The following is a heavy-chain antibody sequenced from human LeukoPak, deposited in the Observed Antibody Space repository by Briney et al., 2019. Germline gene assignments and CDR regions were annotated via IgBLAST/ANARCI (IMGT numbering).Heavy chain of an antibody. CDR2: IRYDGSSK. Sequence: PGGSLRLSCAASGFTFNSYGIHWVRQAPGKGLEWVAFIRYDGSSKYYVDSVKGRFTISRDNSKNTLYLEMSRLRAEDTAVYYCARGLREWSHLDYWGQGTPVTVSS. J-gene: IGHJ4*02. CDR1: GFTFNSYG. CDR3: ARGLREWSHLDY. D-gene: IGHD2-8*01. V-gene: IGHV3-30*02.